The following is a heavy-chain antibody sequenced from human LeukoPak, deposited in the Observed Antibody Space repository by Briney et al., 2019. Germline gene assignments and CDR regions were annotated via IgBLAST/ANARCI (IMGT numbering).Heavy chain of an antibody. D-gene: IGHD6-13*01. CDR3: ARALYSSTAEPYNWFDP. CDR2: IYYSGST. V-gene: IGHV4-31*03. J-gene: IGHJ5*02. Sequence: SETLSLICTVSGGCISSGCYYWIWIRQHPGKGLEWIGYIYYSGSTYYNPSLKSRVTISVDTSKNQFSLKLSSVTAADTAVYYCARALYSSTAEPYNWFDPWGQGTLVTVSS. CDR1: GGCISSGCYY.